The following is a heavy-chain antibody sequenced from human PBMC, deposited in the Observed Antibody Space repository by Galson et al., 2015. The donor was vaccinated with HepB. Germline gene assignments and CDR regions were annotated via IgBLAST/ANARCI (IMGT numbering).Heavy chain of an antibody. J-gene: IGHJ5*02. CDR2: INPNSGGT. V-gene: IGHV1-2*02. Sequence: SVKVSCKASGYTFTGYYLHWVRQAPGQGLEWVGWINPNSGGTNYAQKFQGRVTMTRDTSISTAYMDLNRLRSDDTAVYYCAKQRGDYGARGWFDPWGQGTLVTVSS. CDR3: AKQRGDYGARGWFDP. CDR1: GYTFTGYY. D-gene: IGHD4-17*01.